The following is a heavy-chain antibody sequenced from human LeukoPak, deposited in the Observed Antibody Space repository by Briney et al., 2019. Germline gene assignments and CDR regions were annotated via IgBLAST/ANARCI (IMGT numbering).Heavy chain of an antibody. CDR1: GFTFSSSS. D-gene: IGHD6-19*01. CDR3: AKGSGWYV. Sequence: GGSLRLSCAASGFTFSSSSMSWVRQAPGKGLEWVSVISGSGGSTDYADSVKGRFTISRDNSKNTLYLQINSLRAEDAAVYYCAKGSGWYVWGQGTLVTVSS. V-gene: IGHV3-23*01. CDR2: ISGSGGST. J-gene: IGHJ4*02.